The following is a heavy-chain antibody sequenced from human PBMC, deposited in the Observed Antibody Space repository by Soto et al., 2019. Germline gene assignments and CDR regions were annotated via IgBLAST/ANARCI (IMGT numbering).Heavy chain of an antibody. CDR2: IIPIFGTA. CDR3: APLSITIFGVVNHLVPWFDP. Sequence: QVQLVQSGAEVKKPGSSVKVSCKASGGTFSSYAISWVRQAPGQGLEWMGGIIPIFGTANYAQKFQGRVTITADESTSTAYMELSSRRSEDTAVYYCAPLSITIFGVVNHLVPWFDPWGQGTLVTVSS. CDR1: GGTFSSYA. J-gene: IGHJ5*02. V-gene: IGHV1-69*01. D-gene: IGHD3-3*01.